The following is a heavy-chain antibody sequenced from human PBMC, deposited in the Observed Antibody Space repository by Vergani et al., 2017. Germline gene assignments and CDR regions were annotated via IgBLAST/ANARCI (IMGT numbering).Heavy chain of an antibody. CDR3: ARYRYYYYGMDV. Sequence: QVQLQQWGAGLLKPSETLSLTCAVYGGSFSGYYWSWIRQPPGKGLEWIGEINHSGSTTYTPSLKSRVTISVDTSKSQFSLRLSSVTAADTAVYYCARYRYYYYGMDVWGQGTTVTVSS. CDR1: GGSFSGYY. J-gene: IGHJ6*02. CDR2: INHSGST. V-gene: IGHV4-34*01.